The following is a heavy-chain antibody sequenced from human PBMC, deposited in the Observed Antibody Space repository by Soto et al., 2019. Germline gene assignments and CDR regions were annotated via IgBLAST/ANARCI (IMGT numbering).Heavy chain of an antibody. Sequence: GGSLRLSCAASGFTFSSYSMNWVRQAPGKGLEWVSYISSSSSTIYYADSVKGRFTISRDNAKNSLYLQMNSLRDEDTAVYYCARDHLDVREYNWFDPWGQGTLVTVSS. D-gene: IGHD3-10*01. CDR1: GFTFSSYS. V-gene: IGHV3-48*02. CDR2: ISSSSSTI. J-gene: IGHJ5*02. CDR3: ARDHLDVREYNWFDP.